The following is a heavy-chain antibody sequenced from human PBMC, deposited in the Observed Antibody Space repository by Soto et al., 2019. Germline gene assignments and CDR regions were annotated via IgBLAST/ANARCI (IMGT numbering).Heavy chain of an antibody. J-gene: IGHJ4*02. D-gene: IGHD3-22*01. CDR1: GYSSATYG. CDR3: AREGQFYDASGYAD. Sequence: QVKLVQSGTEVKKPGASIKVSCKASGYSSATYGMNWVRQAHGQGLEWMGWISVYNGNTNYDQNLKDRVTMTTDTSTNTAYLEVRNLRSDDTAVYYCAREGQFYDASGYADWGQGTLVTVSS. V-gene: IGHV1-18*01. CDR2: ISVYNGNT.